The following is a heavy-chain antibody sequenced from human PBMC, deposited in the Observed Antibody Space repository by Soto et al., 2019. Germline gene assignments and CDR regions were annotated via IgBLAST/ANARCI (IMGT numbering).Heavy chain of an antibody. Sequence: LVQSGPEVKKSGASVKVSCKASGYTFPNYAILWLRQAPGQGLEWVGWINAGSGNAQYSEKFQGRVTITRDTSATTVYMELSSLRSEDTAVYYCARHQFYFSTGTASGVGGYWGQGTLVTVSS. CDR2: INAGSGNA. CDR3: ARHQFYFSTGTASGVGGY. V-gene: IGHV1-3*01. D-gene: IGHD3-10*01. CDR1: GYTFPNYA. J-gene: IGHJ4*02.